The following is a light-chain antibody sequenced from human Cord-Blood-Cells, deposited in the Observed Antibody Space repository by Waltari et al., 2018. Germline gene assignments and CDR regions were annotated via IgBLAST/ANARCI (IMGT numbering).Light chain of an antibody. CDR3: CSYAGSSTLV. V-gene: IGLV2-23*02. J-gene: IGLJ2*01. CDR2: EVS. Sequence: QSALTQPASVSGSPGQSITISCTGTSCDVGSYNLVSWYQQHPGKAPKLMIYEVSKRPSGVSNRCSGSKSGNTASLTISGLQAEDEADYYCCSYAGSSTLVFGGGTKLTVL. CDR1: SCDVGSYNL.